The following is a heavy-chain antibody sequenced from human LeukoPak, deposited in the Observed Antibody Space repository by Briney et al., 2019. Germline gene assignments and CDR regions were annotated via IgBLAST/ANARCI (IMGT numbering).Heavy chain of an antibody. CDR3: AKGSSGLDAFDI. CDR1: EFTFSTYW. J-gene: IGHJ3*02. D-gene: IGHD6-19*01. Sequence: GESLSLSCAASEFTFSTYWVTWVRQAPGKGLEWVATIKQDGSEKYYVDSVKGRFTITRDNAKNSLFLQMSSLRAEDTAVYYCAKGSSGLDAFDIWGQGTMVTVSS. V-gene: IGHV3-7*03. CDR2: IKQDGSEK.